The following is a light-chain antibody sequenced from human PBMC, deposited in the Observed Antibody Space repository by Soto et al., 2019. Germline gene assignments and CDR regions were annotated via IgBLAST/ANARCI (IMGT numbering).Light chain of an antibody. V-gene: IGLV3-21*02. J-gene: IGLJ2*01. Sequence: SYELTQPPSVSVAPGQTARVTCGANNLGTKSVHWYQHKPGQAPVLVVYDDSDRPSGIPERFSGSNSGNTATLTISRVEAGDEADYYCQVWDSSSDPHVVFGGGTKLTVL. CDR3: QVWDSSSDPHVV. CDR2: DDS. CDR1: NLGTKS.